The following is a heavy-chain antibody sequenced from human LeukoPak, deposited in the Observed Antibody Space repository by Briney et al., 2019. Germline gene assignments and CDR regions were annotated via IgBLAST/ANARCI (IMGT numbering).Heavy chain of an antibody. V-gene: IGHV3-74*01. CDR2: INSDGSST. CDR3: AKGPASSIAAAADLDY. CDR1: GFTFSNNW. Sequence: PGGSLRLSCAASGFTFSNNWMHWVRQAPGKGLVWVSRINSDGSSTYYADSIKGRFTFSRDNSKNTLYLQMNSLRAEDTAVYYCAKGPASSIAAAADLDYWGQGTLVTVSS. J-gene: IGHJ4*02. D-gene: IGHD6-13*01.